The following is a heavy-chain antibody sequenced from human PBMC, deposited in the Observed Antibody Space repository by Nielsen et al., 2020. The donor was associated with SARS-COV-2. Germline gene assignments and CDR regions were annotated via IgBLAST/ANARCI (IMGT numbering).Heavy chain of an antibody. V-gene: IGHV4-59*01. Sequence: SETLSLTCTVSGGSISSYYWSWIRQPPGKGLEWIGYIYYSGSTNYNPSLKSRVTISVDTSKNQFSLKLSSVTAADTAGYYCAGATTYDILTGLHSWFDPWGQGTLVTVSS. J-gene: IGHJ5*02. CDR1: GGSISSYY. CDR3: AGATTYDILTGLHSWFDP. CDR2: IYYSGST. D-gene: IGHD3-9*01.